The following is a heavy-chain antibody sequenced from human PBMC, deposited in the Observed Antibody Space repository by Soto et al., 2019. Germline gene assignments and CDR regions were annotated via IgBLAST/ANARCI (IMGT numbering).Heavy chain of an antibody. CDR3: AKGGGSKDYYDTSGYYLYYYYAMDV. CDR1: GFTFSSYA. V-gene: IGHV3-23*01. J-gene: IGHJ6*02. D-gene: IGHD3-22*01. CDR2: LSGSGVST. Sequence: EVQLLESGGGLVQPGGSLRLSCAASGFTFSSYAMTWVRQAPGKGLEWVSALSGSGVSTYYADSVKGRFTISSDNSKNTLDLQMNSLRAEDTAVYYCAKGGGSKDYYDTSGYYLYYYYAMDVWGQGTTVTVSS.